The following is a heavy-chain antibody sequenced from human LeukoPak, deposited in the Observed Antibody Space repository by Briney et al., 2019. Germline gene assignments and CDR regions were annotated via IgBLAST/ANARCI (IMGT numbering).Heavy chain of an antibody. J-gene: IGHJ4*02. Sequence: PGGSLRLSCAVSGFTFSSYTMNWVRQAPGKGLEWVSSISSSSSYIYYADSVKGRFTISRDNAKNSLYLQMNSLRAEDTAVYYCATRHGYTSFDYWGQGTLVTVSS. CDR1: GFTFSSYT. CDR3: ATRHGYTSFDY. D-gene: IGHD5-24*01. V-gene: IGHV3-21*01. CDR2: ISSSSSYI.